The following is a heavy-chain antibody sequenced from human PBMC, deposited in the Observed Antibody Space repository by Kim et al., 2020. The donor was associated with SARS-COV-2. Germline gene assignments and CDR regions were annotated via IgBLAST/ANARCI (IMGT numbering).Heavy chain of an antibody. Sequence: SETLSLTCAVYGGSFSDHYWSWIRQPPGKGLEWIGEINHDGGTNSAPSLKSRVSISVDTSKSQFSLRLSSVTAADTALYFCARESPVENSRTAPPLLQH. D-gene: IGHD2-21*02. CDR3: ARESPVENSRTAPPLLQH. CDR1: GGSFSDHY. J-gene: IGHJ1*01. CDR2: INHDGGT. V-gene: IGHV4-34*01.